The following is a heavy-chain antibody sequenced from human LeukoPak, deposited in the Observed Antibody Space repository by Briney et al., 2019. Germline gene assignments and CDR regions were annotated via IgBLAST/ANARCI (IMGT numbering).Heavy chain of an antibody. CDR1: GFTFSSYA. V-gene: IGHV3-64*02. J-gene: IGHJ4*02. Sequence: PGGSLRLSCAASGFTFSSYAIHWVRQAPGKGLEYVSAISSSGGSTYYADSVKGRFTISRDNSKNTVYLQMGSLRTEDMAVYYCSRGAYGGFDYWGQGTLVTVSS. D-gene: IGHD4-23*01. CDR3: SRGAYGGFDY. CDR2: ISSSGGST.